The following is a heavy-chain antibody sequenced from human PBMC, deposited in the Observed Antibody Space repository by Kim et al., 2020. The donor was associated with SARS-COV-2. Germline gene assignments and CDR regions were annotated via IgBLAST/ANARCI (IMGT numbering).Heavy chain of an antibody. Sequence: GGSLRLSCAASGFTFDDYAMHWVRQAPGKGLEWVSGISWNSGSIGYADSVKGRFTISRDNAKNSLYLQMNSLRAEDTALYYCAKSYSGSYDHYYYYGMDVWGQGTTLTVSS. J-gene: IGHJ6*02. CDR3: AKSYSGSYDHYYYYGMDV. CDR2: ISWNSGSI. V-gene: IGHV3-9*01. D-gene: IGHD3-10*01. CDR1: GFTFDDYA.